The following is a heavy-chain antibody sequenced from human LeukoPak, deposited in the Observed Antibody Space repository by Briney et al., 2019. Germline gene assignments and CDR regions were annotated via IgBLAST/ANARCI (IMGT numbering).Heavy chain of an antibody. J-gene: IGHJ5*02. CDR3: ASTPMGYCSSTTCRPVP. D-gene: IGHD2-2*01. CDR1: GGSISSYY. CDR2: ICYSGDT. Sequence: SSETLSLTCTVSGGSISSYYWSWIRQHPGKGLEWLGYICYSGDTYYNPSLKSRVTISTDTSKNQFSLELGSVTAADTAVYYCASTPMGYCSSTTCRPVPWGQGTLVTVSS. V-gene: IGHV4-59*08.